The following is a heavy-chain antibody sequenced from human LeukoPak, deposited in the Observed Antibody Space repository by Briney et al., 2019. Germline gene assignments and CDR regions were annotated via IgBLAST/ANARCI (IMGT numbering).Heavy chain of an antibody. J-gene: IGHJ4*02. CDR3: ARVGYGDYYFDY. CDR1: GGSISRCY. V-gene: IGHV4-4*07. CDR2: IYTSGST. Sequence: SETLSLTCTVSGGSISRCYWSWIRQPAGKGLEWIGRIYTSGSTNYNPSLKSRVIMSIDTPRNQFSLKLSSVTAADTAVYYCARVGYGDYYFDYWGQGTLVTVSS. D-gene: IGHD4-17*01.